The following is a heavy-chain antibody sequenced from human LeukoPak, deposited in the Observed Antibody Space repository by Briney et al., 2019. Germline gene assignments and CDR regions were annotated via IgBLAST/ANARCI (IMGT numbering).Heavy chain of an antibody. CDR2: MKQDGSNT. Sequence: GGSLRLSCAASGFTINTYWMSWVRQAPGKGLEWVANMKQDGSNTYYVDSVKGRFTISRDNAKNSLSLQMNSLRVEDTAVYYCARTYDYGVGPPGDAFDNWGQGTLVTVPS. V-gene: IGHV3-7*01. D-gene: IGHD3-3*01. CDR1: GFTINTYW. CDR3: ARTYDYGVGPPGDAFDN. J-gene: IGHJ3*02.